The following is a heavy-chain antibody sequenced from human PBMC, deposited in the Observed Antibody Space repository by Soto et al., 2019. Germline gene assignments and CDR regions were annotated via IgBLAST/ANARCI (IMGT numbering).Heavy chain of an antibody. D-gene: IGHD6-6*01. V-gene: IGHV5-51*01. CDR3: ARQGSSSSMYYYYGMDV. Sequence: PGESLKISCKGSGYSFTSYWIGWVRQMPGKGLEWMGIIYPGDSDTRYSPSFQGQVPISADKSISTAYLQWSSLKASDTAMYYCARQGSSSSMYYYYGMDVWGQGTTVTVSS. CDR1: GYSFTSYW. J-gene: IGHJ6*02. CDR2: IYPGDSDT.